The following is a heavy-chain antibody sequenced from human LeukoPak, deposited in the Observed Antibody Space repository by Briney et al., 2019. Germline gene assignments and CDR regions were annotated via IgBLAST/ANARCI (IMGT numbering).Heavy chain of an antibody. V-gene: IGHV3-30-3*01. CDR3: AREDQYYFDY. CDR2: ISYDGSNK. D-gene: IGHD2-2*01. J-gene: IGHJ4*02. Sequence: GGSLRLSCAASGFTFSSYAMHWVRQAPGKGLEWVAVISYDGSNKYYADSVKGRFTISRDNSKNTLYLQMNSLRAEDTAVYYCAREDQYYFDYWGQGTLVTVSS. CDR1: GFTFSSYA.